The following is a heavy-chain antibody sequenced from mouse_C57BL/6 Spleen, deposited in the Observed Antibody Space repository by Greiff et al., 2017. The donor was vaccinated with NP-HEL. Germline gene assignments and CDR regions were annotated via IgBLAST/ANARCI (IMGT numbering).Heavy chain of an antibody. D-gene: IGHD1-1*01. CDR1: GFTFSSYA. CDR2: ISDGGSYT. CDR3: ARGAFYYYGSSYFDY. V-gene: IGHV5-4*01. J-gene: IGHJ2*01. Sequence: EVQRVESGGGLVKPGGSLKLSCAASGFTFSSYAMSWVRQTPEKRLEWVATISDGGSYTYYPDNVKGRFTISRDNAKNNLYLQMSHLKSEDTAMYYCARGAFYYYGSSYFDYWGQGTTLTVSS.